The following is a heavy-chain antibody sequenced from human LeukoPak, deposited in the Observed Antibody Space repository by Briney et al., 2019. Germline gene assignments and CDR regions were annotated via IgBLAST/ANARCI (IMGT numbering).Heavy chain of an antibody. CDR3: ARPRRFVRRRESDSSGYYYSRYDAFDI. CDR1: GGSFSGYY. CDR2: INHSGST. D-gene: IGHD3-22*01. Sequence: PSETLSLTCAVYGGSFSGYYWSWIRQPPGKGLEWIGEINHSGSTNYNPSLKSRVTISVDTSKNQFSLKLSSVTAADTAVYYCARPRRFVRRRESDSSGYYYSRYDAFDIWGQGTMVTVSS. J-gene: IGHJ3*02. V-gene: IGHV4-34*01.